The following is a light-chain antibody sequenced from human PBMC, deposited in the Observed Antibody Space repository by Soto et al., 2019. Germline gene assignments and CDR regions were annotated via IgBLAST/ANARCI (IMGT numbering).Light chain of an antibody. Sequence: QSALTQPPSASGSPGQSVTISCTGTSSNYVSWYQQHPGKAPKVVISEVSKRPSGVPDRFSGSKSGNTASLTVSGLQAEDEADYYCSSYAGSNKFVVFGGGTKLTVL. J-gene: IGLJ2*01. CDR3: SSYAGSNKFVV. CDR1: SSNY. V-gene: IGLV2-8*01. CDR2: EVS.